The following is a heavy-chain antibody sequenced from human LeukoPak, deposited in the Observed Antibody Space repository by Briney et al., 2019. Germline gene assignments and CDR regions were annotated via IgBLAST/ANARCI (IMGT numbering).Heavy chain of an antibody. J-gene: IGHJ4*02. CDR3: AGHPPSSGWYYFDY. CDR2: IYTSGST. CDR1: GGSISSYY. Sequence: SETLSLTCTVSGGSISSYYWSWIRQHPGKGLEWIGYIYTSGSTNYNPSLKSRVTISVDTSKNQFSLKLSSVTAADTAVYYCAGHPPSSGWYYFDYWGQGTLVTVSS. V-gene: IGHV4-4*09. D-gene: IGHD6-19*01.